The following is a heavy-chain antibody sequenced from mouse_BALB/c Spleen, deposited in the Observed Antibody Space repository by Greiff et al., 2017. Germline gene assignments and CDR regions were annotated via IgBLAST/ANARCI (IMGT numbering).Heavy chain of an antibody. D-gene: IGHD4-1*01. V-gene: IGHV1-9*01. Sequence: QVQLQQSGAELMKPGASVKISCKATGYTFSSYWIEWVKQRPGHGLEWIGEILPGSGSTNYNEKFKGKATFTADTSSNTAYMQLSSLTSEDSAVYYCARRGWDRAMDYWGQGTSVTVSS. CDR3: ARRGWDRAMDY. CDR2: ILPGSGST. CDR1: GYTFSSYW. J-gene: IGHJ4*01.